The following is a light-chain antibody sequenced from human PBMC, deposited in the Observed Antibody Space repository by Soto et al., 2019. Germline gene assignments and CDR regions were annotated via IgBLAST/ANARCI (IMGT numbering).Light chain of an antibody. J-gene: IGKJ3*01. CDR1: QSVSSN. V-gene: IGKV3-15*01. CDR3: QQYNIWPQFT. Sequence: EIVMTQSPATLSVSPGQRATLSCRASQSVSSNLAWYQQKPGQAPRLLIYAASTRATGVPARFTGSGSGTEFTLTISSLQSEDFAVYYCQQYNIWPQFTFGPGTKVDIK. CDR2: AAS.